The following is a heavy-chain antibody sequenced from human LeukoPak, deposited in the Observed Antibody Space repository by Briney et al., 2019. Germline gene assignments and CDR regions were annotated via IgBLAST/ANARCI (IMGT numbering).Heavy chain of an antibody. D-gene: IGHD6-13*01. Sequence: PGGSLRLSCATSGFTFSSYEMNWVRQAPGKGLEGVSYISSSGSTIYYADSVKGRFTISRDNAKNSLYLQMNSLRAEDTAVYYCARDQAAGQDFDYWGQGTLVTVSS. CDR3: ARDQAAGQDFDY. CDR1: GFTFSSYE. CDR2: ISSSGSTI. J-gene: IGHJ4*02. V-gene: IGHV3-48*03.